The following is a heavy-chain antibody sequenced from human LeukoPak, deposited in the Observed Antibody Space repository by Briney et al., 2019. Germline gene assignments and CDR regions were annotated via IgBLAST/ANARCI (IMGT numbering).Heavy chain of an antibody. CDR2: ISSSGSTI. CDR1: GFTFSDYY. J-gene: IGHJ4*02. D-gene: IGHD3-9*01. CDR3: ARAGRLSFTIFLDVDY. Sequence: GGSLRLSCAASGFTFSDYYMSWIRQAPGKGLEWVSYISSSGSTIYYADSVKGRFTISRDNAKNSLYLQMNSLRAEDTAVYYCARAGRLSFTIFLDVDYWGQGTLVTVSS. V-gene: IGHV3-11*01.